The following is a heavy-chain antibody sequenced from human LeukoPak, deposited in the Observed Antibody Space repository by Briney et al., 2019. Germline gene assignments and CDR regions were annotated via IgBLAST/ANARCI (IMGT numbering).Heavy chain of an antibody. D-gene: IGHD3-16*01. J-gene: IGHJ4*02. CDR1: GFTFSSYW. CDR3: TRLGFDY. V-gene: IGHV3-7*01. CDR2: IEQVGSEE. Sequence: GGSLRLSCEASGFTFSSYWMSWVRQAPGKGLEWVANIEQVGSEESYVDSVKGRFTVSRDNAKMSLYLQMNSLRAEDTAVYYCTRLGFDYWGQGTRVTVSS.